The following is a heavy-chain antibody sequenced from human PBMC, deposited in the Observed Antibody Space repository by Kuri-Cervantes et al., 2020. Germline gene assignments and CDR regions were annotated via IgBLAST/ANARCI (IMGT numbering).Heavy chain of an antibody. D-gene: IGHD3-3*01. CDR3: ARLRDFWSGYYSPAGDY. J-gene: IGHJ4*02. Sequence: GESLKISCAASGFTFSSYGMHWVRQAPGKGLEWVAVIWYDGSNKYYADSVKGRFTISRDNSKNTLYLQMNSLRDEDTAVYYCARLRDFWSGYYSPAGDYWGQGTLVTVSS. CDR1: GFTFSSYG. CDR2: IWYDGSNK. V-gene: IGHV3-33*01.